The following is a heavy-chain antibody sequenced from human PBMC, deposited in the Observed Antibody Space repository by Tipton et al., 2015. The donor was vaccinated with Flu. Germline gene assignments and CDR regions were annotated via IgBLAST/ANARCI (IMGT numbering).Heavy chain of an antibody. CDR1: GGTFSSYA. D-gene: IGHD5-18*01. CDR2: IIPILGIA. V-gene: IGHV1-69*01. J-gene: IGHJ6*04. CDR3: AREGGYSYGFAAYGMDV. Sequence: QLVQSGAEVKKPGSSVKVSCKASGGTFSSYAISWVRQAPGQGLEWMGGIIPILGIANYAQKFQGRVTITADESTSTAYMELSSLRSEDTAVYYCAREGGYSYGFAAYGMDVWGKGTTVTVSS.